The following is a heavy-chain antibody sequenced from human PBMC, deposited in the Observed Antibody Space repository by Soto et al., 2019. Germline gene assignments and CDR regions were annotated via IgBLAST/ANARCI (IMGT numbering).Heavy chain of an antibody. V-gene: IGHV1-2*02. J-gene: IGHJ4*02. CDR3: ARDANYAYASYYFDY. D-gene: IGHD3-16*01. CDR1: GYTFTGYQ. Sequence: VASVKVSCKASGYTFTGYQMHWVRQAPGQGLEWLGWINPNSGGTNYAQKFQGRVTMTRDTSISTAYMEVSRLRSDDTAVYFCARDANYAYASYYFDYWGQGALVTVSS. CDR2: INPNSGGT.